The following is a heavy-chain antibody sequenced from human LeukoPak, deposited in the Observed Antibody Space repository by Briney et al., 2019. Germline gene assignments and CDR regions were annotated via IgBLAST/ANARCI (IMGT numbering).Heavy chain of an antibody. D-gene: IGHD1-26*01. CDR1: GFTFTNAW. V-gene: IGHV3-15*01. Sequence: GGSLRLSCAASGFTFTNAWMAWVRQAPGKGLEWVGRVKRKTDGGTTDYAAPVKGRFTISRDDSKNTVDLQMNSLKTEDTAVYYCTTDLRWELPVNGYWGQGTLVTASS. CDR2: VKRKTDGGTT. CDR3: TTDLRWELPVNGY. J-gene: IGHJ4*02.